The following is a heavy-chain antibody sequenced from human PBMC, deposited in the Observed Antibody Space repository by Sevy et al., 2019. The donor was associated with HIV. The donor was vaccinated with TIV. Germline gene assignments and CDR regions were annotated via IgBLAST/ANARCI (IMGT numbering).Heavy chain of an antibody. V-gene: IGHV3-11*04. CDR2: ISSSGSTI. Sequence: GGSLRLSCAVSGFTFSDYYMTWIRQAPGKGLEWVSYISSSGSTIYYADSMKGRFTISRDNGKNSLYLQMNSLRAEDTAVYYCAGEGSIRASDIWGQGTMVTVSS. J-gene: IGHJ3*02. CDR3: AGEGSIRASDI. D-gene: IGHD2-21*01. CDR1: GFTFSDYY.